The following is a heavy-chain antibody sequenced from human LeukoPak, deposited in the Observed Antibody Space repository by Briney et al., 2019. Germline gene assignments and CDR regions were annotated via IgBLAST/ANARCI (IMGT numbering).Heavy chain of an antibody. CDR1: GYTFTSYG. D-gene: IGHD2-15*01. CDR2: ISAYNGNT. J-gene: IGHJ6*02. Sequence: ASVKVSCKASGYTFTSYGISWVRQAPGQGLEWMGWISAYNGNTNYAQKLQSRVTMTTDTSTSTAYMELRSLRSDDTAVYYCARIYCSGGSCYHYYGMDVWGQGTTVTVSS. CDR3: ARIYCSGGSCYHYYGMDV. V-gene: IGHV1-18*01.